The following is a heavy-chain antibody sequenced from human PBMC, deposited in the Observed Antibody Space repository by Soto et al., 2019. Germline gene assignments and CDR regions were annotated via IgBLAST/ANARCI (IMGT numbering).Heavy chain of an antibody. Sequence: PGGSLRLSCAASGFTFSSYAMSWVRQAPGKGLEWVSVISGGGNTYYAASVTGRFTISRDNSKSTLYLQMNSLRAEDTAVYYCAGGYSYVLWVQGTLVTVSA. CDR3: AGGYSYVL. CDR2: ISGGGNT. D-gene: IGHD5-18*01. CDR1: GFTFSSYA. V-gene: IGHV3-23*01. J-gene: IGHJ4*02.